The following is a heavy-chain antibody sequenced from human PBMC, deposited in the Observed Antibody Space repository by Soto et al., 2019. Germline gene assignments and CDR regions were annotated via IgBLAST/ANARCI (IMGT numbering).Heavy chain of an antibody. Sequence: GGSLRLSCAASGFTVSTNYMSWVRQAPGKGLEWVSVIYTGGSTYYADSVKGRFTISTDKSKNTLYLQMNSLRAEDTAVYFCARGYWSGGGCYSGWSMAVWGQGTTVTVAS. V-gene: IGHV3-53*01. CDR1: GFTVSTNY. J-gene: IGHJ6*02. CDR3: ARGYWSGGGCYSGWSMAV. D-gene: IGHD2-15*01. CDR2: IYTGGST.